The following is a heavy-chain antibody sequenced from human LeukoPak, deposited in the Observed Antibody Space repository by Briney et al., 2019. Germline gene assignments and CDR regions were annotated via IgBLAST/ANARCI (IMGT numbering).Heavy chain of an antibody. D-gene: IGHD3-10*01. J-gene: IGHJ3*02. V-gene: IGHV4-39*07. Sequence: SGTLSLTCTVSGGSVSSSSYYWGWIRQPPGKGLEWIGSIYYSGSTYSNPSLKSRLTMSVDISKNQFSLKLSSVTAADTAVYYCARGVKGLRDAFDIWGQGTMVT. CDR1: GGSVSSSSYY. CDR2: IYYSGST. CDR3: ARGVKGLRDAFDI.